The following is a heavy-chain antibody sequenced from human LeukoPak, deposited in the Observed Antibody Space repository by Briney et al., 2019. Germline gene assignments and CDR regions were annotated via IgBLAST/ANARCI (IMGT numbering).Heavy chain of an antibody. J-gene: IGHJ4*02. D-gene: IGHD1-1*01. CDR3: ARSGSSYYFDY. Sequence: PGGSLRLSCAASGFTVSSKYMSWVRQAPGKGLGWVSIIYGGATTDYADSVKGRFTISRDSSKNTLYLQMNSLRTEDTAVYYCARSGSSYYFDYWGQGTLVTVSS. CDR1: GFTVSSKY. V-gene: IGHV3-66*01. CDR2: IYGGATT.